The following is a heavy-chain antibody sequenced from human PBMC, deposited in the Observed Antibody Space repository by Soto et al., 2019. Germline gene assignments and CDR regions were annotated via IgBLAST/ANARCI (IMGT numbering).Heavy chain of an antibody. CDR1: GFTFSSYA. Sequence: GGSLRLSCAASGFTFSSYAMSWVRQAPGKGLEWVSAISGSGGSTYYADSVKGRFTISRDNSKNTLYLQMNSLRAEDTAVYYCAKALRGHAYCGGGCYSGLDYWGQGTLVTVSS. CDR3: AKALRGHAYCGGGCYSGLDY. J-gene: IGHJ4*02. V-gene: IGHV3-23*01. D-gene: IGHD2-21*02. CDR2: ISGSGGST.